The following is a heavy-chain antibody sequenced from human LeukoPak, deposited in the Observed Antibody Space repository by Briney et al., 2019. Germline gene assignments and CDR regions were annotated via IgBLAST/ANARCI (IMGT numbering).Heavy chain of an antibody. D-gene: IGHD2-21*02. CDR3: AKSRCGADCYSPFDY. CDR1: GFTFSSYA. V-gene: IGHV3-23*01. Sequence: GGSLRLSCAASGFTFSSYAMNWVRQAPGKGLEWVSAIRGSGTDTYYADSVKSRFIISRDNSKNTLYLQMNSLKAEDTAVYYCAKSRCGADCYSPFDYWGQGTLVTVSS. CDR2: IRGSGTDT. J-gene: IGHJ4*02.